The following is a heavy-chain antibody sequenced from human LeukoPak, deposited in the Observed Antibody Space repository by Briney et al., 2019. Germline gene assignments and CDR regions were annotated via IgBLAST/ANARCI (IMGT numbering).Heavy chain of an antibody. Sequence: SETLSLTCTVSGGSISSYYWSWIRQPPGKGLEWIGYIYYSGSTNYNPSLKSRVTISVDTSKNQFSLKLSSVTAADTAVYYCARHHPRNTVDFWGQGTLVTVSS. D-gene: IGHD2/OR15-2a*01. V-gene: IGHV4-59*08. J-gene: IGHJ4*02. CDR3: ARHHPRNTVDF. CDR1: GGSISSYY. CDR2: IYYSGST.